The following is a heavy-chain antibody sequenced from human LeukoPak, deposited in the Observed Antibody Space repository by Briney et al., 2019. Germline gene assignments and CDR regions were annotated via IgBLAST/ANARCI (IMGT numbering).Heavy chain of an antibody. V-gene: IGHV1-2*02. CDR3: ARKYSSWGYFDY. D-gene: IGHD6-6*01. J-gene: IGHJ4*02. CDR1: GYTFTGYY. CDR2: INPNSGGT. Sequence: ASVKVSCKASGYTFTGYYMHWVRQAPGQGLEWMEWINPNSGGTNYAQKFQGRVTMTRDTSISTAYMELSRLRSDDTAVYYCARKYSSWGYFDYWGQGTLVTVSS.